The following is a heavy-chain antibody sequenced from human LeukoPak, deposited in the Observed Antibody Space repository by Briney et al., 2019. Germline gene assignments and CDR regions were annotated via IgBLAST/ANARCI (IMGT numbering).Heavy chain of an antibody. J-gene: IGHJ4*02. Sequence: SETLSLTCTVSGASISSGAYHWSWIRQPPGKGLEWIGYSGNTDYNPSLNSRVTISVDTSKNQLSLRPSSVTTADTAVYFCATYYAGRGGSGYWGQGTLVTVSS. CDR1: GASISSGAYH. V-gene: IGHV4-30-4*01. CDR2: SGNT. D-gene: IGHD3-10*01. CDR3: ATYYAGRGGSGY.